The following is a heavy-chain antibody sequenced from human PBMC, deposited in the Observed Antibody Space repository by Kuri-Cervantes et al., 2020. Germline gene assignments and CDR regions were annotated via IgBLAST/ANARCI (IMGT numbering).Heavy chain of an antibody. CDR1: GFMFSDYY. CDR2: ISNGGGSAL. CDR3: ARESVAAGSGYYYMDV. Sequence: GESLKISCAASGFMFSDYYMGWIRQAPGKGLEWLAYISNGGGSALYYADSVKGRFTISRDNAKNSLYLQMNSLRAEDTAVYYCARESVAAGSGYYYMDVWGKGTTVTVSS. V-gene: IGHV3-11*04. J-gene: IGHJ6*03. D-gene: IGHD6-13*01.